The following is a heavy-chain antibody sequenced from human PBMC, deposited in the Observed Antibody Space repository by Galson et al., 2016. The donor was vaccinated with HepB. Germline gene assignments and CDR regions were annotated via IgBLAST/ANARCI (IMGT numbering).Heavy chain of an antibody. Sequence: SLRLSCAASGFTFSASAMHWVRQASGKGLEWLGRIRTAPNNYAKVYAASVKGRFTKPRDDSKNTAYLEMNSLKTEDTAVYYCTRRVMTLGRGLILNWFDPWGQGTPVTVSS. CDR2: IRTAPNNYAK. J-gene: IGHJ5*02. D-gene: IGHD3-10*01. V-gene: IGHV3-73*01. CDR3: TRRVMTLGRGLILNWFDP. CDR1: GFTFSASA.